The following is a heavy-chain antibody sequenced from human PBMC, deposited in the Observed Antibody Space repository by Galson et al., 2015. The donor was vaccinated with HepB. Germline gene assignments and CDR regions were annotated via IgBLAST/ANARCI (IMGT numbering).Heavy chain of an antibody. V-gene: IGHV3-21*01. CDR1: GFTFSSYS. Sequence: SLRLSCAASGFTFSSYSINWVRQAPGKGLEWVSSISSSSSYIYYADSVKGRFTISRDNAKNSLYLQMNSLRAEDTAVYYCAREIVGATLSWYFDLWGRGTLVTVSS. D-gene: IGHD1-26*01. CDR2: ISSSSSYI. CDR3: AREIVGATLSWYFDL. J-gene: IGHJ2*01.